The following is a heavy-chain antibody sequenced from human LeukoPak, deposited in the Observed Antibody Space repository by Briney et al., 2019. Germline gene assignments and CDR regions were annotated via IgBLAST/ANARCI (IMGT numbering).Heavy chain of an antibody. J-gene: IGHJ4*02. V-gene: IGHV3-48*03. Sequence: PGGSVRLSCVASGFPFSSYEMNWVRQAPGKGLEWVSYISGSGSSVYYADSVKGRFTISRDNAKNSLYLQMNSLRAEDTAVYYCARGHNDYWGQGTLVTVSS. CDR3: ARGHNDY. CDR1: GFPFSSYE. CDR2: ISGSGSSV.